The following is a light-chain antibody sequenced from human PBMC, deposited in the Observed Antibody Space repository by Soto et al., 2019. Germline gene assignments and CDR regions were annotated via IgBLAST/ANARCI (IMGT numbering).Light chain of an antibody. CDR3: SSYTSGSTLDYV. CDR1: SSDVGGYNY. Sequence: QSALTQPASVSGSPGQSITISCTGTSSDVGGYNYVSWYQQHPGKAPKLMIYEVSNRPSGVSNRFSGSKSGNTASLTISGVQAEDEADYYCSSYTSGSTLDYVFGSGTKLTVL. J-gene: IGLJ1*01. V-gene: IGLV2-14*01. CDR2: EVS.